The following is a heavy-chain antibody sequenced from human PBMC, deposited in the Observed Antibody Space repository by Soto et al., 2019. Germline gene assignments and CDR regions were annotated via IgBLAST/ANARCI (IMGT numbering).Heavy chain of an antibody. CDR3: ARSVDSSTVYGMDV. D-gene: IGHD6-13*01. V-gene: IGHV4-30-2*01. Sequence: SETLSFTWGVSGGSIISGLDSWSWIRQPPGKGLEWIGYIYHSGSTSYNPSLKSRVTISEDRSKNQFSLTLRSVTAADTAVYYCARSVDSSTVYGMDVWGQGTTVNLSS. J-gene: IGHJ6*02. CDR1: GGSIISGLDS. CDR2: IYHSGST.